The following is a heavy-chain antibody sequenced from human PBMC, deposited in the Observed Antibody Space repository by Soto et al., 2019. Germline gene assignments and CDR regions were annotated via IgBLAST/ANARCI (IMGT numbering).Heavy chain of an antibody. Sequence: TGGSLRLSCAASGFTVSNNHMTWVRQAAGKGLELVSFVHGGGSTSYADSVKGRFTISRDNSKNTLYLQMDSLRAEDTAIYCCAGRLTTAASLDYWGRGTLVTVS. D-gene: IGHD3-16*01. J-gene: IGHJ4*02. CDR2: VHGGGST. V-gene: IGHV3-53*01. CDR1: GFTVSNNH. CDR3: AGRLTTAASLDY.